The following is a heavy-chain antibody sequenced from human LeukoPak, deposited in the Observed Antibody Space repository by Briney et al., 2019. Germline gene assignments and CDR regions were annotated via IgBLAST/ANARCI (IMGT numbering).Heavy chain of an antibody. CDR2: IYYSGST. Sequence: SETLSLTCTVSGGSISSGGYYWSWLRQHPGKGLEWIGYIYYSGSTYYNPSLKSRLTISVDTSKNQFSLKLTSVTAADTAIYYCARDQTYCSGGTCYSDWFDPWGQGTLVTVSS. CDR1: GGSISSGGYY. V-gene: IGHV4-31*03. CDR3: ARDQTYCSGGTCYSDWFDP. D-gene: IGHD2-15*01. J-gene: IGHJ5*02.